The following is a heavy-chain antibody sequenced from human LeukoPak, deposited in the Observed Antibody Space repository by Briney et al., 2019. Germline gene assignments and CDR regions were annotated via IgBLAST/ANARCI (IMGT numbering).Heavy chain of an antibody. CDR1: GFTFSIYH. D-gene: IGHD3-3*01. CDR3: ARSTSDLFDRSGLHYGYFPH. V-gene: IGHV3-11*01. J-gene: IGHJ1*01. Sequence: GGSLRLSCSASGFTFSIYHMSWIRQAPGKGLEWISTLSGRGDITYYADSVKGRFIISRDNDKNSVFLQVDSLRVEDSAVYYCARSTSDLFDRSGLHYGYFPHWGQGTLVSVSS. CDR2: LSGRGDIT.